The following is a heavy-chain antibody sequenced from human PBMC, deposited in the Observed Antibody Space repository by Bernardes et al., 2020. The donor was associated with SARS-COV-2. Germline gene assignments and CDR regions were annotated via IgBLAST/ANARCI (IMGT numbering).Heavy chain of an antibody. CDR2: ISYSGST. D-gene: IGHD3-10*01. V-gene: IGHV4-59*01. CDR1: GGSISSYY. Sequence: SETLSLTCTVSGGSISSYYWNWIRQPPGKGLEWIGYISYSGSTNYNPSPKSRVTITVDTSKNQFSLKLSSVTAADTAVYYCARDRGLLWFREGYYYYYGMDVWGKGTTVTVSS. J-gene: IGHJ6*04. CDR3: ARDRGLLWFREGYYYYYGMDV.